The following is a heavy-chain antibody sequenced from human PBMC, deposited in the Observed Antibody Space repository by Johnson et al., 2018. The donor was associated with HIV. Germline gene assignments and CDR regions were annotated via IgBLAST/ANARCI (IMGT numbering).Heavy chain of an antibody. Sequence: QVQLVESGGGLVQPGGSLSLSCAASGSTFSSYAMHWVRQAPGKGLDWVVVISYDGSNKYYADSVKGRFTISRDNSKNTLYLQMNSQRAEDTAVYYCARDRCSSTSCIDAFDIWVQGTMVTVSS. J-gene: IGHJ3*02. CDR3: ARDRCSSTSCIDAFDI. D-gene: IGHD2-2*01. V-gene: IGHV3-30-3*01. CDR2: ISYDGSNK. CDR1: GSTFSSYA.